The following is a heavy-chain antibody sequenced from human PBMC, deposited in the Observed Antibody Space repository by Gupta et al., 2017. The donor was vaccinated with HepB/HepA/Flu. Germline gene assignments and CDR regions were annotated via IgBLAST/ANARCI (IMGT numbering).Heavy chain of an antibody. J-gene: IGHJ5*02. Sequence: EVQLVESGGDLVEPGRSLRLSCTASGFHLGYSAVSWFRQAPGKGLEWVSFIRNKPYGETTEYAASVKGRFIISRDDSKGVAFLQMNSLKTEDTAVYYCARRRYYVVDLWGQGTLVTVSS. CDR3: ARRRYYVVDL. V-gene: IGHV3-49*03. D-gene: IGHD3-10*02. CDR2: IRNKPYGETT. CDR1: GFHLGYSA.